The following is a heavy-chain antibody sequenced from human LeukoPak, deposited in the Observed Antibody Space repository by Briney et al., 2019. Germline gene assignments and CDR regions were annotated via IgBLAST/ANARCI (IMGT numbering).Heavy chain of an antibody. Sequence: GASVKVSCKASGYSFTTYTITWVRQAPGQGLEWMGWISAYNGNTNYAQKLQGRVTMTTDTSTSTAYMELRSLRSDDTAVYYCARGHGYDNPDYWGQGTLVTVSS. CDR3: ARGHGYDNPDY. D-gene: IGHD5-12*01. CDR1: GYSFTTYT. J-gene: IGHJ4*02. CDR2: ISAYNGNT. V-gene: IGHV1-18*01.